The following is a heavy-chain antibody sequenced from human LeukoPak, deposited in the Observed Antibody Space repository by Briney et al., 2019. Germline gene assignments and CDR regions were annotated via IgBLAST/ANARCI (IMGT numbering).Heavy chain of an antibody. J-gene: IGHJ5*02. CDR1: GYTFTSYA. CDR3: ARGYCSSTSCYPSWFDP. Sequence: GASVKVSYKASGYTFTSYAMHWVRQAPGQRLEWMGWINAGNGNTKYSQKFQGRVTITRDTSASTAYMELSSLRSEDTAVYYCARGYCSSTSCYPSWFDPWGQGTLVTVSS. V-gene: IGHV1-3*01. CDR2: INAGNGNT. D-gene: IGHD2-2*01.